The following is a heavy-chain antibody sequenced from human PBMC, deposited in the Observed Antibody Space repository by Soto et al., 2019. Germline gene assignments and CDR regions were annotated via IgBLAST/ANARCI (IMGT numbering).Heavy chain of an antibody. J-gene: IGHJ4*02. CDR3: ASGWFGEFVYYFDY. CDR2: ISVYNGNT. V-gene: IGHV1-18*01. D-gene: IGHD3-10*01. Sequence: QVQLVQSGAEVKKPGASVKVSCKASGYTFTSYGISWVRQAPGQGLEWMGWISVYNGNTNYAQKLQGRVTMTPDTSKRKAYMELRSLRSDDTAVYYCASGWFGEFVYYFDYWGQGTLVTVSS. CDR1: GYTFTSYG.